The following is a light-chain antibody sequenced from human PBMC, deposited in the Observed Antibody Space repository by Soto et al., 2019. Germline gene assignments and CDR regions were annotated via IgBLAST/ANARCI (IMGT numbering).Light chain of an antibody. Sequence: QSALTQPASVSGSPGQSITISCTGTSRDVGGYNFVSWYPQHPGKAPRLIIYEVSSRPSGVSYRFSGSKSGNTASLTISGLQAEDEADYYCSSYTLRNTLVLFGGGTKLTVL. CDR3: SSYTLRNTLVL. J-gene: IGLJ3*02. V-gene: IGLV2-14*01. CDR1: SRDVGGYNF. CDR2: EVS.